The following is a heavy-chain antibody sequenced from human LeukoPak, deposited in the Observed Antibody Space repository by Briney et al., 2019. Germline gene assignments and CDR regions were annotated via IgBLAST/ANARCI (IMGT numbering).Heavy chain of an antibody. Sequence: SETLSLTCTVSGGSISSGSYYWSWIRQPAGKGLEWIGRIYTSRSTNYNPSLKSRVTISVDTSKNQFSLKLSSVTAADTAVYYCAREWIQVYYFDYWGQGTLVTVSS. D-gene: IGHD5-18*01. J-gene: IGHJ4*02. CDR3: AREWIQVYYFDY. CDR1: GGSISSGSYY. V-gene: IGHV4-61*02. CDR2: IYTSRST.